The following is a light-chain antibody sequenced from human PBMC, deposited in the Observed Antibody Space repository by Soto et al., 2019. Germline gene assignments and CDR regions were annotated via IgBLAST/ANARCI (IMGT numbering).Light chain of an antibody. CDR1: QGISRY. J-gene: IGKJ4*01. V-gene: IGKV1-8*01. CDR3: QQYYSYPPLT. Sequence: AIRMTQSPSSFSASTGDRVTITCRASQGISRYLAWYQQKPGKAPKLLIYAASTLQSGVPSRFSGSGSGTDFTLTTSCLQSEDCAAYYCQQYYSYPPLTFGGGTKVEIK. CDR2: AAS.